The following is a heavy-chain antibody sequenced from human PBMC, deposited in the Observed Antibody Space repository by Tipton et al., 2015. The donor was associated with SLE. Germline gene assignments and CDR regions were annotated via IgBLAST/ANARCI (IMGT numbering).Heavy chain of an antibody. D-gene: IGHD3-3*01. CDR1: GASLNSDSYY. Sequence: TLSLTCTVSGASLNSDSYYWGWIRQPPGKGLEWIGSIYSTGSAYYNPSLSSRITIFLGMSKNQFSLNLRSVTVADTAVYYCAKERPGSGLDPWGQGTLVIVSS. V-gene: IGHV4-39*07. CDR2: IYSTGSA. CDR3: AKERPGSGLDP. J-gene: IGHJ5*02.